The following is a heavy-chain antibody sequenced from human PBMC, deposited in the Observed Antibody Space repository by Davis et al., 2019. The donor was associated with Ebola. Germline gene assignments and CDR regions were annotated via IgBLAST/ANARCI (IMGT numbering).Heavy chain of an antibody. CDR2: INHSGST. CDR3: ARGPGYSSSWYFLYNWFDP. J-gene: IGHJ5*02. D-gene: IGHD6-13*01. CDR1: GGSFSGYY. V-gene: IGHV4-34*01. Sequence: MPSETLSLTCAVYGGSFSGYYWSWIRQPPGTGLEWIGEINHSGSTNYNPSLKSRVTISVDTSKNQFSLKLSSVTAADTAVYYCARGPGYSSSWYFLYNWFDPWGQGTLVTVSS.